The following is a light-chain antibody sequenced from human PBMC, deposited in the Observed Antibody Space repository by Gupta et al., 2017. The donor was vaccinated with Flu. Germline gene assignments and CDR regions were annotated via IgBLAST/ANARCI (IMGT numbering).Light chain of an antibody. CDR2: WAF. J-gene: IGKJ1*01. CDR3: QQYYSPPWT. Sequence: DIVMTQSPDSLAVSLGERATINCKSSQSVLHSSNNKNYLAWYQQKPGQPPKLLIYWAFTRESGVPDRFSGSGSGTDFTLTISSLQAGDVAVYYCQQYYSPPWTFGQGTKVEIK. V-gene: IGKV4-1*01. CDR1: QSVLHSSNNKNY.